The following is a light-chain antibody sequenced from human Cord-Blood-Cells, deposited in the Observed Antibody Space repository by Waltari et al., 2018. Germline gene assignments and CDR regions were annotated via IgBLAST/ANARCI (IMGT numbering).Light chain of an antibody. J-gene: IGKJ5*01. CDR3: QQSYSTPIT. Sequence: DIQMTQSPSSLSASVGGRVTITCRASQSISSYLNWYQQKPGKAPKLLIYAASSLQSGVPSRFSCSGSGTDFTLTISSLQPEDFATYYCQQSYSTPITFGQGTRLEIK. CDR1: QSISSY. V-gene: IGKV1-39*01. CDR2: AAS.